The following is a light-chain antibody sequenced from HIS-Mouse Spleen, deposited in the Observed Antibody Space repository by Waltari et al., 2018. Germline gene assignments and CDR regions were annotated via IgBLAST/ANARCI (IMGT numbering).Light chain of an antibody. CDR1: KLGDKY. J-gene: IGLJ2*01. CDR3: QAWDSSTVV. Sequence: SYELTQPPSVSVSPGQTASITCSGDKLGDKYACWYQQKPGQSPVLVIYQDSKLPSGIPGRFSGSNSGNTATLTISGTQAMDEADYYCQAWDSSTVVFGGGTKLTVL. CDR2: QDS. V-gene: IGLV3-1*01.